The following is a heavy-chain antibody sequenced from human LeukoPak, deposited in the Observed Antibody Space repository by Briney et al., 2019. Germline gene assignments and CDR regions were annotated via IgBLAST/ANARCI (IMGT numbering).Heavy chain of an antibody. V-gene: IGHV3-23*01. CDR2: ISGSGGST. CDR1: GFTFSSYA. CDR3: ARDPGDYSNYRYFDY. D-gene: IGHD4-11*01. J-gene: IGHJ4*02. Sequence: GGSLRLSCAASGFTFSSYAMSWVRQAPGKGLEWVSAISGSGGSTYYADSVKGRFTISRDSAKNSLYLQMNSLRAEDTAVYYCARDPGDYSNYRYFDYWGQGTLVTVSS.